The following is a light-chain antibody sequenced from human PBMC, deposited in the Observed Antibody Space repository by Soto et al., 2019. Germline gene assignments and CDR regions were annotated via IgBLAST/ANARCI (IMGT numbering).Light chain of an antibody. CDR1: QSVSIN. CDR2: DAS. V-gene: IGKV3-15*01. J-gene: IGKJ3*01. Sequence: EIVLTQSPGTLSVSLGERATVSCRASQSVSINLAWYQQRPGQTPRLLIYDASTRATGVPARFSGSGSGTEFSLTVSSLQAEDSAVYYCQYYSGWPLFGPGTRVHI. CDR3: QYYSGWPL.